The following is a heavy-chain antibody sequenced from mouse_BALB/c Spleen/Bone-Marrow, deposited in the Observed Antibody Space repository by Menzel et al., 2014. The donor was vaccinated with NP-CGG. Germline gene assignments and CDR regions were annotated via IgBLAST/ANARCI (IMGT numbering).Heavy chain of an antibody. CDR2: IWGGGST. J-gene: IGHJ4*01. CDR1: GFSLSRYS. D-gene: IGHD2-10*02. CDR3: ATYGNYVGYAMDY. Sequence: VKLMESGPGLVAPSQSLSITCTVSGFSLSRYSVHWVRQPPGKGLEWLGMIWGGGSTDYNSALKSRLSISKDNSKSQVFLKMNSLQTDDTAMYYCATYGNYVGYAMDYWGQGTPVTVSS. V-gene: IGHV2-6-4*01.